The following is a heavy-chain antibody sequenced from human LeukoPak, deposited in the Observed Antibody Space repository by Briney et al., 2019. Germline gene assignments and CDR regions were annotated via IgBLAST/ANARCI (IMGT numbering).Heavy chain of an antibody. Sequence: PSETLSLTCTVSGDSISSDYWSWIRQPPGKGLEWIGYIYYSGNTRYSPSLRSRVTISVDTSRNQFSLKLSSVTAADTAVYYCARRSGYSYFQHWGQGTLVTVSS. D-gene: IGHD3-3*01. J-gene: IGHJ1*01. CDR1: GDSISSDY. CDR3: ARRSGYSYFQH. CDR2: IYYSGNT. V-gene: IGHV4-59*12.